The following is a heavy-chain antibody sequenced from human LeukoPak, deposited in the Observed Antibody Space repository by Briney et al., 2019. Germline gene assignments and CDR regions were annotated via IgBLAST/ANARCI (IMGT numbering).Heavy chain of an antibody. CDR1: GFTFSGYA. V-gene: IGHV3-30*04. CDR3: ARDHYYDSSGYYYAGDAFDI. Sequence: GGSLRLSCAASGFTFSGYAMHWVRQAPGKGLEWVAVISYDGSNKYYADSVKGRFTISRDNSKNTLYLQMNSLRAEDTAVYYCARDHYYDSSGYYYAGDAFDIWGQGTMVTVSS. CDR2: ISYDGSNK. J-gene: IGHJ3*02. D-gene: IGHD3-22*01.